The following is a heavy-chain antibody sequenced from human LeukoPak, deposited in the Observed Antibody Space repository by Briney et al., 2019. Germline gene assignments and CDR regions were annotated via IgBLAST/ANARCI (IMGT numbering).Heavy chain of an antibody. V-gene: IGHV3-21*01. J-gene: IGHJ4*02. Sequence: GGTLTLYCAASGFTLSSYSMNWVHQAPGQGLEWVSSISSSTYIYYADSVKGRFTVSRDNAKNSLYLQMNSLRAEDTAVYYCARDLSRGADYWGQGTLVTVSS. CDR3: ARDLSRGADY. CDR1: GFTLSSYS. CDR2: ISSSTYI. D-gene: IGHD4/OR15-4a*01.